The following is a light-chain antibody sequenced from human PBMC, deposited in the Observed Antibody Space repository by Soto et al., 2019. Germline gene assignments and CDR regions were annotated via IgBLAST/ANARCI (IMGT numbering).Light chain of an antibody. CDR3: QQRSNWPLT. CDR2: GAS. Sequence: EIVLTQSPGTLSLSQGERATLSCRASENVRNNYLAWYQQKPGQAPRLLISGASKRATGIPDRFSGSGSGTDFTLTISSLEPEDFAVYYCQQRSNWPLTFGGGTKVDIK. CDR1: ENVRNNY. V-gene: IGKV3-11*01. J-gene: IGKJ4*01.